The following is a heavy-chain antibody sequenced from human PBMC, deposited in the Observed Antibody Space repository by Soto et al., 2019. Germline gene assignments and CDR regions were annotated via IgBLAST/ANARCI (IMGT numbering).Heavy chain of an antibody. CDR1: GYTFTSYG. J-gene: IGHJ6*02. V-gene: IGHV1-18*01. D-gene: IGHD4-17*01. Sequence: ASVKASSKASGYTFTSYGISWVQQAPGQRLEKMRWISAYNGNTKYAQKHQGRVTMNTDTSTSTAYMELRSLRSDDTAVYYCARDPPTTVTTPVFDYVYYGMDVWGQGTTVTVSS. CDR3: ARDPPTTVTTPVFDYVYYGMDV. CDR2: ISAYNGNT.